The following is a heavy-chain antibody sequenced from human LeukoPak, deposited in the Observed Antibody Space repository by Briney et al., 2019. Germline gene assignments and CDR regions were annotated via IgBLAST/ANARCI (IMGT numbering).Heavy chain of an antibody. D-gene: IGHD2-21*02. CDR3: ARAPRGGMVTQFDY. CDR1: GGSISSYY. J-gene: IGHJ4*02. Sequence: PSETLSLTCTVSGGSISSYYWSWIRQPPGKGLEWIGYIYYSGSTNYNPSLKSRVTISVGTPKNQFSLKLSSVTAADTAVYYCARAPRGGMVTQFDYWGQGTLVTVSS. V-gene: IGHV4-59*01. CDR2: IYYSGST.